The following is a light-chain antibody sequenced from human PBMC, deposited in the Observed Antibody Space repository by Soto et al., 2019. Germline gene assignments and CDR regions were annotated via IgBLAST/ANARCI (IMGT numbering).Light chain of an antibody. CDR1: QSVSSN. J-gene: IGKJ1*01. CDR2: GAS. Sequence: EIVMTQSPATLSVSPGERATLSCWASQSVSSNLAWYQQKPGQAPRLLIYGASTRATGIPARFSGSGSGTEFTLTISSLQSEDFAVYYCQQYNNWPPWTFGQGPKVEIK. CDR3: QQYNNWPPWT. V-gene: IGKV3-15*01.